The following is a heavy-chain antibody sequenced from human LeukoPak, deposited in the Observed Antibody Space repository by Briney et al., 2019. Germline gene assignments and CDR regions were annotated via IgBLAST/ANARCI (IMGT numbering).Heavy chain of an antibody. J-gene: IGHJ4*02. CDR3: ARERYDILTGYYPTLDFDY. D-gene: IGHD3-9*01. CDR2: ISSSGSTI. CDR1: GFTFSSYE. Sequence: GGSLRLSCAASGFTFSSYEMNWVRQAPGKGLEWVSYISSSGSTIYYADSVKGRFTISRDNAKNSLYLQVNGLRAEDTAVYYCARERYDILTGYYPTLDFDYWGQGTLVTVSS. V-gene: IGHV3-48*03.